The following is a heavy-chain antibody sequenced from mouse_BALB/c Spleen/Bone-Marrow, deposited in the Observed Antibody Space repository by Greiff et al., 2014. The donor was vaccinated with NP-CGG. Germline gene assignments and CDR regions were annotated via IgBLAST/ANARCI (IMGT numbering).Heavy chain of an antibody. V-gene: IGHV1-61*01. CDR2: IHPSDIET. J-gene: IGHJ3*01. Sequence: QVQLKESGAELVRPGASVKLSCKASGYSFTIYWVNWVKQRPGQGLEWIGMIHPSDIETRLNQKFKDKATLTVDKSSNTAYMQLSSPTSEDSAVYYCARGEITAFAYWGQGTLVTVSA. CDR3: ARGEITAFAY. CDR1: GYSFTIYW. D-gene: IGHD2-4*01.